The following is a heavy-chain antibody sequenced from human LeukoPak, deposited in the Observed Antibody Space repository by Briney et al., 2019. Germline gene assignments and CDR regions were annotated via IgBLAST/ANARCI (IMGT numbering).Heavy chain of an antibody. D-gene: IGHD5-18*01. CDR3: ARLYVGTGYYGMDV. V-gene: IGHV1-8*01. CDR1: GYTFTSYD. J-gene: IGHJ6*02. Sequence: ASVKVSRKASGYTFTSYDINWVRQATGQGLEWMGWMNPNSGNTGYAQKFQGRVTMTRNTSISTAYMELSSLRSEDTAVYYCARLYVGTGYYGMDVWGQGTTVTVSS. CDR2: MNPNSGNT.